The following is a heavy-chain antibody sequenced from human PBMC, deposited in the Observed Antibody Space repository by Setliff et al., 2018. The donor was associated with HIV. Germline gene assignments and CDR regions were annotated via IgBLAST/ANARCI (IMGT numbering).Heavy chain of an antibody. J-gene: IGHJ1*01. CDR1: GYTLTELS. CDR2: FDPEDGET. D-gene: IGHD6-13*01. CDR3: ATDPGYSSTWYSESFQH. V-gene: IGHV1-24*01. Sequence: ASVKVSCKLSGYTLTELSIHWVRQAPGKGLEWMANFDPEDGETFYAQKFQGRLTMTEDTSTDTAYMELGSLRSDDTAMYYCATDPGYSSTWYSESFQHWGQGTVVTVSS.